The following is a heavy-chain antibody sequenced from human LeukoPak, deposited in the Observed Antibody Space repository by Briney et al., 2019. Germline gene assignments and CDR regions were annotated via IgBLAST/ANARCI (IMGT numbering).Heavy chain of an antibody. V-gene: IGHV4-39*01. D-gene: IGHD3-22*01. Sequence: SETLSLTCTVSGGSISSSSYYWGWIRQPPGKGLEWIGSIYYGGSTYYNPSLKSRVTISVDTSKNQFSLKLSSVTAADTAVYYCARPANYYDSSGYFADAFDIWGQGTMVTVSS. CDR1: GGSISSSSYY. J-gene: IGHJ3*02. CDR3: ARPANYYDSSGYFADAFDI. CDR2: IYYGGST.